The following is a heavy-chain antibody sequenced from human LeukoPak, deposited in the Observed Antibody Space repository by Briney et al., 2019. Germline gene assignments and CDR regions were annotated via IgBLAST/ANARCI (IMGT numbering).Heavy chain of an antibody. D-gene: IGHD2-15*01. CDR2: ISGSGGST. CDR1: GFTFSSYA. Sequence: GPLRLSCAASGFTFSSYAMGWVRQAPGKGLEWVSAISGSGGSTFYADSVQGRFTISRDNSKSTLCLQMNSLRAEDTAVYYCAKQLGYCSDGSCYFPYWGQGTLVTVSS. V-gene: IGHV3-23*01. CDR3: AKQLGYCSDGSCYFPY. J-gene: IGHJ4*02.